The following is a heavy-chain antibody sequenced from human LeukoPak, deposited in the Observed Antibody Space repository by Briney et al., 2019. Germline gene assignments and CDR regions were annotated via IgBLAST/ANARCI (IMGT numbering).Heavy chain of an antibody. D-gene: IGHD3-9*01. CDR1: GFTFSNYW. CDR3: ARDCGPSYYDILTGSGAFDI. V-gene: IGHV3-74*01. J-gene: IGHJ3*02. Sequence: GGSLRLSCAASGFTFSNYWMHWVRQAPGKGLVWVSRITSDGSSTVYADSVKGRFTISRDNAKNSLYLQMNSLRAEDTAVYYCARDCGPSYYDILTGSGAFDIWGQGTMVTVSS. CDR2: ITSDGSST.